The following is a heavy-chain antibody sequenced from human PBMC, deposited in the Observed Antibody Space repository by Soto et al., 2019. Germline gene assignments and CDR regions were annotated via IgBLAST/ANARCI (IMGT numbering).Heavy chain of an antibody. Sequence: GGSLRLSCAASEFSFSIYSMSWVRQAPGKGLEWISAISSSSDCIYYADSVKGRFTISRDNSKNTLYLQLNSLRAEDTAVYYCGRSRRREGHYYFDYWGQGTLVTVSS. CDR1: EFSFSIYS. J-gene: IGHJ4*02. CDR2: ISSSSDCI. CDR3: GRSRRREGHYYFDY. V-gene: IGHV3-21*01.